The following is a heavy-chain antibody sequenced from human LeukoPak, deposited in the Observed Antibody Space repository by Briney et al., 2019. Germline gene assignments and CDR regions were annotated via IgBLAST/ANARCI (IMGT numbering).Heavy chain of an antibody. D-gene: IGHD6-6*01. CDR2: IYYSGST. CDR1: GGSISSYY. CDR3: ARVDPDSSSTLEVFDY. J-gene: IGHJ4*02. V-gene: IGHV4-59*01. Sequence: SETLSLTCTVSGGSISSYYWSWIRQPPGKGLEWIGYIYYSGSTNYNPSLKGRVPISVDTSKNQFSLKLSSVTAADTAVYYCARVDPDSSSTLEVFDYWGQGTLVTVSS.